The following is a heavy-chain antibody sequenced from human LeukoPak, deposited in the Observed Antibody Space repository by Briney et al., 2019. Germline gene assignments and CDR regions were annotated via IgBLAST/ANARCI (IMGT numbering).Heavy chain of an antibody. Sequence: GASVNVSFKASGYTFTIYDINWVRQATGQGLEWMGWMNPNSGNTGYAQKFQGRVTMTRNTSISTAYMELSSLRSEDTAVYYCVSSSGWKGYYYYGMDVWGQGTTVTVSS. CDR3: VSSSGWKGYYYYGMDV. CDR1: GYTFTIYD. V-gene: IGHV1-8*01. D-gene: IGHD6-13*01. CDR2: MNPNSGNT. J-gene: IGHJ6*02.